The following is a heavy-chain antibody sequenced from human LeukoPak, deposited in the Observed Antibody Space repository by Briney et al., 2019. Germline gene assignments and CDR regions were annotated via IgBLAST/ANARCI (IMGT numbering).Heavy chain of an antibody. V-gene: IGHV4-61*01. CDR3: ARDRGRDGYNRFDY. CDR2: IYYSGST. CDR1: GGSVSSGSYY. D-gene: IGHD5-24*01. J-gene: IGHJ4*02. Sequence: SETLSLTCTVSGGSVSSGSYYWSWIRQPPGTGLEWIGYIYYSGSTKYNPSLKSRVTISIDTSKNQFSLKLSSVTAADTAVYYCARDRGRDGYNRFDYWAREPWSPSPQ.